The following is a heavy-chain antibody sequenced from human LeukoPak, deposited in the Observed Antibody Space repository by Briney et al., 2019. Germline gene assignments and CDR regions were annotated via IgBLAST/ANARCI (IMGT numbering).Heavy chain of an antibody. J-gene: IGHJ4*02. Sequence: ASVKVSCKASGYTFTTYVIIWVRQAPGQGLEWMGWISGYNGNTNYAQKLQARVTMTTDTSTSTAYMELRSLRSDDTAVYYCVRDKWAPISPATDNLDYWGQGTLVTVSS. CDR1: GYTFTTYV. D-gene: IGHD1-14*01. V-gene: IGHV1-18*01. CDR3: VRDKWAPISPATDNLDY. CDR2: ISGYNGNT.